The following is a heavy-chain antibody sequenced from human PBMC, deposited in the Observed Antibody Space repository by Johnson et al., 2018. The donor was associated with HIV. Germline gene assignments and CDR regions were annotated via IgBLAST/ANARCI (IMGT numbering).Heavy chain of an antibody. Sequence: VQVLESGGGLVQSGGSLRLSCGASGFTVSNNYMNWVRQAPGKGLEWVSVIYSGGSTYYADSVKGRFTISRDNSKNTLYLQMNSLRAEDTALYYCARVQGDRGAYDAFAIWGQGTMVTVSS. V-gene: IGHV3-66*01. D-gene: IGHD3-10*01. CDR3: ARVQGDRGAYDAFAI. CDR2: IYSGGST. J-gene: IGHJ3*02. CDR1: GFTVSNNY.